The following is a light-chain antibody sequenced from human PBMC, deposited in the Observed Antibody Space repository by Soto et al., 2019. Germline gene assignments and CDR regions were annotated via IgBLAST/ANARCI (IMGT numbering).Light chain of an antibody. CDR2: AAS. Sequence: EIQMTQSPSSLSVSPGDRVTLTCRASQSISSYLNWYQQKPGKAPNLLIYAASSLQSGVPSRFSGSGSGTDFTLTISSLQPEDFATYYCQQNYSSPLTFGPGTKVDIK. CDR1: QSISSY. J-gene: IGKJ3*01. V-gene: IGKV1-39*01. CDR3: QQNYSSPLT.